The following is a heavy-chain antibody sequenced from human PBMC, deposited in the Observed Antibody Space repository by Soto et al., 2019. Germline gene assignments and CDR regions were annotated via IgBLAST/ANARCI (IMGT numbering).Heavy chain of an antibody. V-gene: IGHV3-21*01. J-gene: IGHJ6*02. CDR1: GFTFSSYS. CDR2: ISSSCIYI. CDR3: ARDGYSSGWYYYYGMDV. D-gene: IGHD6-19*01. Sequence: GGSLRLSCAASGFTFSSYSMNWVRQAPGKGLEWVSSISSSCIYIYFADSVKGRFTISRDNAKNSLYLQMNSLRAEDTAVYYCARDGYSSGWYYYYGMDVWGQGTTVTVSS.